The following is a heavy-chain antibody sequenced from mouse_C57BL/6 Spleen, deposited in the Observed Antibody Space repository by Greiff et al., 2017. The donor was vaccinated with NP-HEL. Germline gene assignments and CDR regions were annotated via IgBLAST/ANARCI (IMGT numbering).Heavy chain of an antibody. CDR3: ARQGGYSNYYFDY. Sequence: EVMLVESGGGLVKPGGSLKLSCAASGFTFSSYTMSWVRQTPEKRLEWVATISGGGGNTYYPDSVKGRFTISRDNAKNTLYLQMSSLRSEDTALYYCARQGGYSNYYFDYWGQGTTLTVSS. V-gene: IGHV5-9*01. D-gene: IGHD2-5*01. CDR1: GFTFSSYT. CDR2: ISGGGGNT. J-gene: IGHJ2*01.